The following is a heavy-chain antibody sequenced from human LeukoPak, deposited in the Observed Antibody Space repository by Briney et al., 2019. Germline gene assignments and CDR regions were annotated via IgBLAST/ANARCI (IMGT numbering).Heavy chain of an antibody. CDR2: ISSSSSTI. Sequence: GGSLRLSCAASGFTFSSYSMNWVRQAPGKGLEWVSYISSSSSTIHYADSVKGRFTISRDNAKNSLYLQMNSLGAEDTALYYCASHPPFGYGGNNANDYWGQGTLVTVSS. V-gene: IGHV3-48*04. CDR1: GFTFSSYS. CDR3: ASHPPFGYGGNNANDY. J-gene: IGHJ4*02. D-gene: IGHD4-23*01.